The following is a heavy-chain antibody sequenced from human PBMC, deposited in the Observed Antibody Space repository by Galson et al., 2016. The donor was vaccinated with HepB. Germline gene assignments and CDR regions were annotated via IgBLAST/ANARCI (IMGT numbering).Heavy chain of an antibody. CDR1: GDSISSDNW. V-gene: IGHV4-4*02. J-gene: IGHJ4*02. D-gene: IGHD2-15*01. CDR2: IYHSGLT. CDR3: ATGHCRGYSCSPTTH. Sequence: SETLSLTCAVSGDSISSDNWWSWIRQSPGKGLEWIGDIYHSGLTNYNPSLKSRVTKSVDKSKNQFSLRLNSVTAADKAIYYCATGHCRGYSCSPTTHWGQGTLVTVSS.